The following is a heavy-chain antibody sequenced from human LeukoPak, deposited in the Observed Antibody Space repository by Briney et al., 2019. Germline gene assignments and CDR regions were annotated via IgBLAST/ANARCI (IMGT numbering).Heavy chain of an antibody. Sequence: GGSLRLSCAASGFPFSAYYMSWLRQAPGKGLEWISHISGSGDTIYYAGSVKGRFSISRDNSKNTLILQMNSLRVEDTAVYYCAKALYDSTGDGYWGQGTLVTISS. CDR2: ISGSGDTI. D-gene: IGHD7-27*01. CDR3: AKALYDSTGDGY. CDR1: GFPFSAYY. V-gene: IGHV3-23*01. J-gene: IGHJ4*02.